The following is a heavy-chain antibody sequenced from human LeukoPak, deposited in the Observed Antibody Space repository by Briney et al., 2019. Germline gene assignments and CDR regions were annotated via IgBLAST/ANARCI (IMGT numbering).Heavy chain of an antibody. V-gene: IGHV1-69*13. Sequence: GASVKVSCKASGYTFTGYYMHWVRQAPGQGLQWMGTIIPIFGTVNYAQKFQARVTITADESTDTVYMELRSLTSEDTAVYYCATEMSSTWYAAFDIWGQGTMVTVSS. D-gene: IGHD6-13*01. CDR1: GYTFTGYY. CDR2: IIPIFGTV. CDR3: ATEMSSTWYAAFDI. J-gene: IGHJ3*02.